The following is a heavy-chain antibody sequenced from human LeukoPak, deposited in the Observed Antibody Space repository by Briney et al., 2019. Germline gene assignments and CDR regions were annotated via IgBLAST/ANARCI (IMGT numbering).Heavy chain of an antibody. CDR2: IQSKTDGGTT. CDR1: GFTFSNTW. CDR3: ATLTVRGVIKI. D-gene: IGHD3-10*01. V-gene: IGHV3-15*01. Sequence: GGSLRLSCAASGFTFSNTWMNWVRQAPGKGLEWVCRIQSKTDGGTTEYAAPVKGRFTISRKYSKTTLYLQMNSLKTENTAVYYCATLTVRGVIKIRGQGNLGTVSS. J-gene: IGHJ1*01.